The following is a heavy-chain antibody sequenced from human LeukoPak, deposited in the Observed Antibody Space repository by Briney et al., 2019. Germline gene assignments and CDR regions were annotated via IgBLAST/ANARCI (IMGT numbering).Heavy chain of an antibody. Sequence: SETLSLTCTVSGGSISSYYWSWIRQPPGKGLERIGYIYYSGSTNYNPSLKSRVTISVDTSKNQFSLKLSSVTAADTAVYYCARWGGSSWDKPESDAFDIWGQGTMVTVSS. V-gene: IGHV4-59*01. CDR2: IYYSGST. D-gene: IGHD6-13*01. J-gene: IGHJ3*02. CDR3: ARWGGSSWDKPESDAFDI. CDR1: GGSISSYY.